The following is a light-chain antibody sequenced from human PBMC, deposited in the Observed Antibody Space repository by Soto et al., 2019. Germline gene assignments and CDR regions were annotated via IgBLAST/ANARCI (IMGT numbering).Light chain of an antibody. CDR1: SSNIGAGYD. J-gene: IGLJ7*01. CDR2: GNS. CDR3: QSYDSSLAV. V-gene: IGLV1-40*01. Sequence: QSVLTQPPSVSGAPGQRVTISCTGSSSNIGAGYDVHWYQQLPGTAPKLLIYGNSNRPSGVPDRFSGSKSGTSAFLAITGLQAEDEADYYCQSYDSSLAVFGGGTQLTVL.